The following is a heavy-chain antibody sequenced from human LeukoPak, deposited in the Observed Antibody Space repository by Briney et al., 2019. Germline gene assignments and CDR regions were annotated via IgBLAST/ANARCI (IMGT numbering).Heavy chain of an antibody. Sequence: GGSLRLSCAASGFTFSNAWIIWVRQAPGKGLEWVGRIKGKADGGKTDYAAPVRGRFTISRDDSKNTLYLQMTSLNTEDTAVYYCTTRRLYCTSSTCSRSQVEHWGQGALVTVSS. CDR1: GFTFSNAW. D-gene: IGHD2-2*01. CDR3: TTRRLYCTSSTCSRSQVEH. V-gene: IGHV3-15*01. CDR2: IKGKADGGKT. J-gene: IGHJ4*02.